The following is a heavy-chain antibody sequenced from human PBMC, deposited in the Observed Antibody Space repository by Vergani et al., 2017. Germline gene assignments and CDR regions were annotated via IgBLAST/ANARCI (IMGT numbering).Heavy chain of an antibody. J-gene: IGHJ5*02. CDR2: IYYSGST. D-gene: IGHD1-26*01. V-gene: IGHV4-59*01. CDR3: ARDLTSYYSGSYYNWFDP. CDR1: GGSISSYY. Sequence: QVQLQESGPGLVKPSETLSLTCTVSGGSISSYYWSWIRQPQGKGLEWIGYIYYSGSTNYNPSLKSRVTISVDTSKNQFSLKLSSVTAADTAVYYCARDLTSYYSGSYYNWFDPWGQGTLVTVSS.